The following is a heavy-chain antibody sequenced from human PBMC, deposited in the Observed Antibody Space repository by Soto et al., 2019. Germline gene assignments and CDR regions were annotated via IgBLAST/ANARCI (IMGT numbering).Heavy chain of an antibody. Sequence: GGSLRLSCAASGLTFSNYGMNWVRLAPGKGLEWVALISNDGSNVYYVDSVKGRFTISRDNSKNTVYLQMNSLRTEDTAVYYCACGRGYCEDTACSYFDYFQHWGQGALVTVSS. V-gene: IGHV3-30*03. CDR1: GLTFSNYG. J-gene: IGHJ1*01. CDR2: ISNDGSNV. D-gene: IGHD2-15*01. CDR3: ACGRGYCEDTACSYFDYFQH.